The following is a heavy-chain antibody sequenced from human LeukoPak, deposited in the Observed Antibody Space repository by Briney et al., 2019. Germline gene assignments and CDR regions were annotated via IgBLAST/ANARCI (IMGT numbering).Heavy chain of an antibody. D-gene: IGHD6-19*01. CDR2: IYYSGST. V-gene: IGHV4-39*07. Sequence: PSETLSLTCTVSGGSISSSSYYWGWIRQPPGKGLEWIGSIYYSGSTYYNPSLKSRVTISVDTSKNQFSLKLSSVTAADTAVYYCARVGSSGWTTDFDYWGQGTLVTVSS. CDR1: GGSISSSSYY. J-gene: IGHJ4*02. CDR3: ARVGSSGWTTDFDY.